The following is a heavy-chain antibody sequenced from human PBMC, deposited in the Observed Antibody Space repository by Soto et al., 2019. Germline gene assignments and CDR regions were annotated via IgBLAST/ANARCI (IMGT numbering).Heavy chain of an antibody. V-gene: IGHV1-18*01. Sequence: QVHLVQSGAEVKKPGASVKVSCQGSGYAFTTYGITWVRQAPGHGLEWMGWISAHNGNTNYAQKPQGRGTVTRDTAPSTAYLELRSLRYDATAVYYRASGRYGDYWGQGARVTVSS. J-gene: IGHJ4*02. CDR1: GYAFTTYG. CDR3: ASGRYGDY. D-gene: IGHD1-26*01. CDR2: ISAHNGNT.